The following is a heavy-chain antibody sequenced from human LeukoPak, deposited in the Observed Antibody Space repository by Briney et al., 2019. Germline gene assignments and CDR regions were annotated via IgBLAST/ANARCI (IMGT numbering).Heavy chain of an antibody. CDR1: GGSISSGDYY. CDR2: IYYSGST. D-gene: IGHD3-3*01. CDR3: ASITIFEHLGNWFDP. V-gene: IGHV4-30-4*08. Sequence: SETLSLTCTVSGGSISSGDYYWSWIRQPPGKGLEWIGYIYYSGSTYYNPSLKSRVTISVDTSKNQFSLKLSSVTPADTAVYYCASITIFEHLGNWFDPWGQGTLVTVSS. J-gene: IGHJ5*02.